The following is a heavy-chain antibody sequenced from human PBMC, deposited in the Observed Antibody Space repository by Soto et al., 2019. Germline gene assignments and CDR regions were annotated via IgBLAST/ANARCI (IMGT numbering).Heavy chain of an antibody. Sequence: QITLKESGPPLVKPTQTLTLTCAFSGFSATSSGVGVAWLRQPPGKALEWLAVIYWDDAHQYRPSLKTSLTIIKDTSKPQVVLTLTNMDPVDTGPYYCARLLLGALAYYFDSWGQGTLVTVTS. CDR1: GFSATSSGVG. V-gene: IGHV2-5*02. CDR3: ARLLLGALAYYFDS. CDR2: IYWDDAH. J-gene: IGHJ4*02. D-gene: IGHD1-26*01.